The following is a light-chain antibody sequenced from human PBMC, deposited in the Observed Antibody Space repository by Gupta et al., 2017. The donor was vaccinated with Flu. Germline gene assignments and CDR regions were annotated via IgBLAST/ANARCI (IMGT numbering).Light chain of an antibody. CDR3: SSYTSTSTLYV. J-gene: IGLJ1*01. V-gene: IGLV2-14*03. Sequence: QSALTQPASVSGSPGQSITISCTGTSSDVGRSDSVSWYQQHPDKAPKLIIFDVTNRPSGVSSRFSGSKSGNTASLTISGLQAEDETDYYCSSYTSTSTLYVFGTGTRVTGL. CDR1: SSDVGRSDS. CDR2: DVT.